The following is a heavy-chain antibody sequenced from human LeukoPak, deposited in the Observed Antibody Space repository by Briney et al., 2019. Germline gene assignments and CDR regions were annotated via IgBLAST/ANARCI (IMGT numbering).Heavy chain of an antibody. V-gene: IGHV1-2*06. CDR2: INPNSGGT. J-gene: IGHJ4*02. CDR1: EYTFTGYY. D-gene: IGHD1-1*01. CDR3: ARAAPYAGSWNAKANSYYFDY. Sequence: ASVKVSCKASEYTFTGYYMHWVRQAPGQGLEWMGRINPNSGGTNSAQKFQDRVTMPRDTSISTAYMELNSLRSEDTAVYYCARAAPYAGSWNAKANSYYFDYWGQGSLVTVSS.